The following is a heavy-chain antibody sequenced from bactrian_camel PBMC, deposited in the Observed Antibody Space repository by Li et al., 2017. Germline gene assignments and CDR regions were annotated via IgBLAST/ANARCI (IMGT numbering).Heavy chain of an antibody. V-gene: IGHV3S54*01. CDR1: GYDIVAKC. D-gene: IGHD4*01. Sequence: HVQLVESGGGSVQAGGSLRLSCGASGYDIVAKCMAWFRQAPEKEREGVAGIYISDGSTVYADSVKGRFTISKDNAKNTLYLQMNSLKTEDTAVYYCAARCTRRGTYSDKEVGILYWGRGAQVTVS. CDR2: IYISDGST. CDR3: AARCTRRGTYSDKEVGILY. J-gene: IGHJ4*01.